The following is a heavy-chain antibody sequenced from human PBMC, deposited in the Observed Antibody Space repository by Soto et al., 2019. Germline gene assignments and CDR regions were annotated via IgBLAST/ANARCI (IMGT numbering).Heavy chain of an antibody. Sequence: PGGSLRLSCIGSGFTFGDHAMSWFRQAPGKGLEWVGFIRSKAYSGTTEYAASVKGRFTISRDDSNSIAYLQMNSLKTEDTAVYFCQYQLLTYYYGMDVWGQGTTVTVSS. CDR2: IRSKAYSGTT. D-gene: IGHD2-2*01. V-gene: IGHV3-49*03. J-gene: IGHJ6*02. CDR1: GFTFGDHA. CDR3: QYQLLTYYYGMDV.